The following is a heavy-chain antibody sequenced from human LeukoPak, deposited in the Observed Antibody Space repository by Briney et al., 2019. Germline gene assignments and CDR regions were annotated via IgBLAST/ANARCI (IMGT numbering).Heavy chain of an antibody. V-gene: IGHV3-30*04. D-gene: IGHD2-2*01. J-gene: IGHJ4*02. Sequence: GGPLRLSCAASGFTFCDYALHWVRQAPGKGLEWVAVVSYDGSNIYYADSVKGRFTISRDNSKNTLYLQMNSLRAEDTAVYYCARDPRAYCSSTSCYAFDYWGQGTLVTVSS. CDR2: VSYDGSNI. CDR1: GFTFCDYA. CDR3: ARDPRAYCSSTSCYAFDY.